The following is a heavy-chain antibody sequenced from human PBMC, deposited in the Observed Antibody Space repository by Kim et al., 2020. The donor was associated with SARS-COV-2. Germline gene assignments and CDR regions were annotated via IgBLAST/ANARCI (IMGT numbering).Heavy chain of an antibody. V-gene: IGHV3-21*01. Sequence: GGSLRLSCAASGFTFSSYSMNWVRQAPGKGLEWVSSISSSSSYIYYADSVKGRFTISRDNAKNSLYLQMNSLRAEDTAVYYCARDHTAMVPSDYWGQGTLVTVSS. D-gene: IGHD5-18*01. CDR3: ARDHTAMVPSDY. CDR2: ISSSSSYI. J-gene: IGHJ4*02. CDR1: GFTFSSYS.